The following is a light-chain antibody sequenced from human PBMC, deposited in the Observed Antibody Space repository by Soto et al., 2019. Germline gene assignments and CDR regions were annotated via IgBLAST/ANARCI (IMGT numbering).Light chain of an antibody. CDR2: EGT. V-gene: IGLV2-23*03. J-gene: IGLJ1*01. CDR3: YSYAGSGTFV. Sequence: QSALTQPASVSGSPGQSITVSCTGTSSDVGSYNLVSWFQQHPGKAPKLIIYEGTKRPSGLSNRFSGSKSANTASLTISGLQAEDEADYYCYSYAGSGTFVFGTGTKVTVL. CDR1: SSDVGSYNL.